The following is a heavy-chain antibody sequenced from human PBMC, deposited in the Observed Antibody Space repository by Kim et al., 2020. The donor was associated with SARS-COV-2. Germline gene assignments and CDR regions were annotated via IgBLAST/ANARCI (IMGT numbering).Heavy chain of an antibody. Sequence: NGNTNYAQRSQGRVTMTTDTATSTDYMELRSLRADDTAVYYCARGAPVDDWGQGTLVTVSS. CDR2: NGNT. J-gene: IGHJ4*02. CDR3: ARGAPVDD. V-gene: IGHV1-18*01.